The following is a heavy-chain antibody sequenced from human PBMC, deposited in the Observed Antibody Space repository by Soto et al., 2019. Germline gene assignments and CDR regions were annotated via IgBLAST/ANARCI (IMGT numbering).Heavy chain of an antibody. CDR2: ISSRRSTI. Sequence: PGESLRLSFAASGFTFSTYSMNWVHQAPGKGPKRDSCISSRRSTIFYTESVKGRFTISSVSTKQSLYLQMNSLRPDDTAMYYCARDGVSSTEYTWNYGTYFDYWGQGT. J-gene: IGHJ4*02. D-gene: IGHD1-7*01. CDR1: GFTFSTYS. V-gene: IGHV3-48*01. CDR3: ARDGVSSTEYTWNYGTYFDY.